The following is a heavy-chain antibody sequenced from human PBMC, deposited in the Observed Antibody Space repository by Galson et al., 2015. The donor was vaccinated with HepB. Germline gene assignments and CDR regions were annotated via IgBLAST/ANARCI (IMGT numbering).Heavy chain of an antibody. V-gene: IGHV3-48*01. J-gene: IGHJ4*01. CDR1: GFSLRTFS. CDR3: ARFTGAGRFDC. D-gene: IGHD3-10*01. Sequence: SLRLPCAASGFSLRTFSMNWVRQAPGQGLEGVSYISSSSSTIYYADSVKGRFTISRDNAKNSLYLQMNSLRAEDRAVYYCARFTGAGRFDCWGHGTLLTVSS. CDR2: ISSSSSTI.